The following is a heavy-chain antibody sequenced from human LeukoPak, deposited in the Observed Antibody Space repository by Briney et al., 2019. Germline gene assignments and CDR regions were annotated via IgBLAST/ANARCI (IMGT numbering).Heavy chain of an antibody. Sequence: GGSLRLSCAASGFAFGTYGMTWVRQAPGMGLQWVSGISANGPGTYYADSVEGRFTVSRDNSKNTLYLQVNSLRAEDTATYYCPKNPYNPILYRLVYWGEGTLVTVSP. V-gene: IGHV3-23*01. D-gene: IGHD1-14*01. CDR3: PKNPYNPILYRLVY. J-gene: IGHJ4*02. CDR1: GFAFGTYG. CDR2: ISANGPGT.